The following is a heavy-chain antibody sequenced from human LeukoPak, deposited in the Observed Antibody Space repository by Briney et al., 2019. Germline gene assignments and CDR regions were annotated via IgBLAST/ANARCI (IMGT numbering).Heavy chain of an antibody. CDR2: IYHSGST. V-gene: IGHV4-38-2*02. CDR3: ARTVGYYGGDFDY. D-gene: IGHD3-10*01. CDR1: GYSISSGYY. J-gene: IGHJ4*02. Sequence: SETLSLTCTVSGYSISSGYYWGWIRPPPGKGLEWIGSIYHSGSTYYNPSLKSRVTISVDTSKNQFSLKLSSVTAADTAVYYCARTVGYYGGDFDYWGQGTLVTVSS.